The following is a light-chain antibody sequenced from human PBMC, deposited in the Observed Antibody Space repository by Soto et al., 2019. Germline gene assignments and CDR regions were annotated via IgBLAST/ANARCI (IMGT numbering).Light chain of an antibody. V-gene: IGKV3-11*01. CDR2: DVS. CDR3: QQRNYWQVT. CDR1: QSISGD. J-gene: IGKJ5*01. Sequence: IVLPQSPVTLSLSPGERATLSCRASQSISGDLAWYQQKPGQAPRLLIYDVSNRATGIPARFSGSGSGTDFTLTISSLEPEDFAIYYCQQRNYWQVTFGQGTRLEIK.